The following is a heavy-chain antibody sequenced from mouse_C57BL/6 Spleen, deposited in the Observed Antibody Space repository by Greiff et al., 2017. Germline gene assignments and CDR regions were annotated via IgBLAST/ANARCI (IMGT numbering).Heavy chain of an antibody. V-gene: IGHV1-26*01. D-gene: IGHD1-1*01. Sequence: EVQLQQSGPELVKPGASVKISCTASGYTFTDYYMNWVKQSHGKSLEWIGDINPNNGGTSYNQKFTGKATLTVDKSSSTAYMELLSLTSEDSAVYYCARHYGGLDFDDWGQGTTLTVSS. J-gene: IGHJ2*01. CDR2: INPNNGGT. CDR1: GYTFTDYY. CDR3: ARHYGGLDFDD.